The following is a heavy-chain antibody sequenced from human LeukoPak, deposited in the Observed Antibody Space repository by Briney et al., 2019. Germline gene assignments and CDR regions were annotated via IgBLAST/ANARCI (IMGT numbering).Heavy chain of an antibody. V-gene: IGHV3-74*01. CDR3: ARENDGGNSFDY. D-gene: IGHD4-23*01. J-gene: IGHJ4*02. Sequence: GGSLRLSCAASGFTFSSYWMHWVRQAPGKGLVWVSRISSDGRSTRYADSVKGRFTISRDNAKDNLYLQMNSLRAEATAVYYCARENDGGNSFDYWGQGTLVSV. CDR1: GFTFSSYW. CDR2: ISSDGRST.